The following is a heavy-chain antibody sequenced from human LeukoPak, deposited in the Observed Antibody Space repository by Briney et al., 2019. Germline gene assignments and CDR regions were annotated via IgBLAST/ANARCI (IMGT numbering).Heavy chain of an antibody. D-gene: IGHD4-17*01. V-gene: IGHV3-43*02. CDR1: GFTFDDYA. CDR3: AKGEDYGDFSY. J-gene: IGHJ4*02. CDR2: INGDIGTT. Sequence: GGSLRLSCAASGFTFDDYAMHWVRQAPGKGLRWVSLINGDIGTTYYADSVKGRFTIYRDNSKNSLYLQMNSLRTEDTAFYYCAKGEDYGDFSYWGQGTLVTVSS.